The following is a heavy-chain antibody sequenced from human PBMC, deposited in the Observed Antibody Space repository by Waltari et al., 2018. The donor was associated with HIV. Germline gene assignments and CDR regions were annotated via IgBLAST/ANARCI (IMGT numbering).Heavy chain of an antibody. J-gene: IGHJ4*02. CDR3: ARDPSGYSYNYVLSPYFDY. D-gene: IGHD5-18*01. CDR1: GFTFSNYA. Sequence: QVQLVESGGGVVQPGRSLRLSCAASGFTFSNYAMHWVRQAPGKVLGCVAVISYDGRNRYYADSVKGRFTIARDNSKITLYLQMNSLRAEDTAVYYCARDPSGYSYNYVLSPYFDYWGQGTLVTVSS. CDR2: ISYDGRNR. V-gene: IGHV3-30*04.